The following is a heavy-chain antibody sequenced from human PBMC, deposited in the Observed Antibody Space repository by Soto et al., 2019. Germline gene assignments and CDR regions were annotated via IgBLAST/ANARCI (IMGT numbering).Heavy chain of an antibody. CDR1: GGTFSSYT. V-gene: IGHV1-69*02. Sequence: SVKVSCKASGGTFSSYTISWVRQAPGQGLEWMGRIIPILGIANYAQKFQGRVTITADKSTSTAYMELSSLRSEDTAVYYCAADHSSSPTYYYYYYMDVWGKGTTVTVSS. CDR3: AADHSSSPTYYYYYYMDV. J-gene: IGHJ6*03. D-gene: IGHD6-6*01. CDR2: IIPILGIA.